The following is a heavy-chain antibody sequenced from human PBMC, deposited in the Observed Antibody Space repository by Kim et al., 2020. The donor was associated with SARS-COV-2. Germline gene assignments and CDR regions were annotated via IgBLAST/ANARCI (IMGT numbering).Heavy chain of an antibody. Sequence: GGSLRLSCAASGFTVSSHYMSWVRQAPGKGLEWVSVIYGGGSTYYADSVKGRFTISRDTSKNTLYLQMNSLRAEDTAVYYCARDGETLRDTGYENYGMDVWGEGTTVTVSA. V-gene: IGHV3-66*01. CDR3: ARDGETLRDTGYENYGMDV. CDR1: GFTVSSHY. J-gene: IGHJ6*04. D-gene: IGHD5-12*01. CDR2: IYGGGST.